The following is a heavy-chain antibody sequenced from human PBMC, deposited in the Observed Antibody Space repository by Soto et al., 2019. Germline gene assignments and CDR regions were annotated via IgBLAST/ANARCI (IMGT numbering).Heavy chain of an antibody. Sequence: QVQLQQWGAGLLKPSETLSLTCAVYGGSFSGYYWSWIRQPPGKGLEWIGEINHSGSTNYNPSLKSRGTISVDTPMSQCSLELSSGTAADTAVYYCARERGLLLWFGEYNWFDPWGQGTLVTVSS. CDR1: GGSFSGYY. CDR3: ARERGLLLWFGEYNWFDP. D-gene: IGHD3-10*01. V-gene: IGHV4-34*01. J-gene: IGHJ5*02. CDR2: INHSGST.